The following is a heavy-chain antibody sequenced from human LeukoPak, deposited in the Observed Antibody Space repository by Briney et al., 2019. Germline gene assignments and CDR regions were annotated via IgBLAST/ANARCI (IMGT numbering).Heavy chain of an antibody. D-gene: IGHD6-6*01. J-gene: IGHJ4*02. V-gene: IGHV4-4*09. Sequence: SETLSLTCTVSGGSISSCYWSWIRQPPGKGLEWIGYIYTSGSTNYNPSLKSRVTISVDTSKNQFSLKLSSVTAADTAVYYCARHVIAAPQHFDYWGQGTLVTVSS. CDR3: ARHVIAAPQHFDY. CDR2: IYTSGST. CDR1: GGSISSCY.